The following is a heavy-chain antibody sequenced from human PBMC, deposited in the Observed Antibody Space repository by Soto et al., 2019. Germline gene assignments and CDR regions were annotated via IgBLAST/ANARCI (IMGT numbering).Heavy chain of an antibody. CDR2: INPNSGGT. D-gene: IGHD2-2*01. J-gene: IGHJ5*02. Sequence: QVQLVQSGAEVKKPGASVKVSCKASGYTFTGYYMHWVRQAPGQGLEWMGWINPNSGGTNYAQKFQGRVTMTRDPSISTAYMELSRLRSDETAVYYCARGRDLGYCSSTSCSQVGVDPWGQGTLVTVSS. CDR3: ARGRDLGYCSSTSCSQVGVDP. CDR1: GYTFTGYY. V-gene: IGHV1-2*02.